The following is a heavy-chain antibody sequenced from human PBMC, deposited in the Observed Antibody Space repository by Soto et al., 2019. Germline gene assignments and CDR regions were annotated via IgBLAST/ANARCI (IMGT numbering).Heavy chain of an antibody. CDR3: ARVGCISPSCYSIPRYFYYGMDV. CDR1: GFTFSSYV. V-gene: IGHV3-33*01. D-gene: IGHD2-2*01. J-gene: IGHJ6*02. Sequence: GGSLRLSCAASGFTFSSYVMHWVRQAPGKGLEWVAIIWYDGSNKYYADSVKGRFTISRDNSKNTLYLKMNTLRAEDTAVYYCARVGCISPSCYSIPRYFYYGMDVWGQGTTVTVSS. CDR2: IWYDGSNK.